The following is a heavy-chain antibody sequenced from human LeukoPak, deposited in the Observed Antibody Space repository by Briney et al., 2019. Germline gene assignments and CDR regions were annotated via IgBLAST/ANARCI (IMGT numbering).Heavy chain of an antibody. V-gene: IGHV4-34*01. CDR2: INHSGST. D-gene: IGHD5-24*01. CDR3: ARNVRWLQSSPRFDY. CDR1: GGSFSGYY. J-gene: IGHJ4*02. Sequence: SETLSLTCAVYGGSFSGYYWSWIRQPPGKGLEWIGEINHSGSTNYNPSLKSRVTISVDTSKNQFSLKLSSVTAADTAVYYCARNVRWLQSSPRFDYWGQGTLVTVSS.